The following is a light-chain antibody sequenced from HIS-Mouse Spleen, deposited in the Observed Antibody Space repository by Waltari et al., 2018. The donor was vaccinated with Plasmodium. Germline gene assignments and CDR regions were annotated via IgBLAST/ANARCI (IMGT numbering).Light chain of an antibody. Sequence: SYELTPPPSVSVSPGQTARITCPGDALPKPYAYWYQQKPGQAPVLVIYKDSERPSGIPERFSGSSSGTTVTLTISGVQAEDEADYYCQSADSSGTPNWVFGGGTKLTVL. CDR2: KDS. J-gene: IGLJ3*02. CDR1: ALPKPY. CDR3: QSADSSGTPNWV. V-gene: IGLV3-25*03.